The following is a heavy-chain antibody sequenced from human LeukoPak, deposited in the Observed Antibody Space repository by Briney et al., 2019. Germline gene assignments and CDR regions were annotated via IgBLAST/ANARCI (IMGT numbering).Heavy chain of an antibody. J-gene: IGHJ4*02. CDR1: GDSFSSYH. CDR2: ISSRGST. Sequence: LETLSLTCTVSGDSFSSYHWSWLRQPPGKGLEWIGYISSRGSTSYNPSLKSRVSISVDTSKNQFSLRLNSVTAADTAVYYCARVGRGDHTWGSYSCDHWGQGTLVSVSS. CDR3: ARVGRGDHTWGSYSCDH. V-gene: IGHV4-59*01. D-gene: IGHD3-16*01.